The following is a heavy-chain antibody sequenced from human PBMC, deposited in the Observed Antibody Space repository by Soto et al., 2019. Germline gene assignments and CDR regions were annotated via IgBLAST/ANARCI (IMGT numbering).Heavy chain of an antibody. D-gene: IGHD1-26*01. CDR2: K. V-gene: IGHV3-30*18. CDR1: GFTSAVMA. CDR3: VKDNLHSGSYENWYFDL. Sequence: QVQLVESGGGVVQPGRSLRLSCVGSGFTSAVMACTGSARLQARGWSGWHKYHADSVKGRFTISRDNSKNTLFLEMSSLRPEDTAVYYCVKDNLHSGSYENWYFDLWGRGTLVTVSS. J-gene: IGHJ2*01.